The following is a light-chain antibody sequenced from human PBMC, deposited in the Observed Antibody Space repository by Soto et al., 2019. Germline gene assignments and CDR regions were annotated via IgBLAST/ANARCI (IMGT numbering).Light chain of an antibody. CDR3: AAWDDSLSGYV. Sequence: QLVLTQPSSASGTPGQRVTISCSGSTSNIGSKTVNWYQQLPGTAPKLLIYSNDQRPSGVPDRFSASKSGTSASLAISGLQSDDEADYYCAAWDDSLSGYVFGTGTKLTVL. CDR2: SND. V-gene: IGLV1-44*01. CDR1: TSNIGSKT. J-gene: IGLJ1*01.